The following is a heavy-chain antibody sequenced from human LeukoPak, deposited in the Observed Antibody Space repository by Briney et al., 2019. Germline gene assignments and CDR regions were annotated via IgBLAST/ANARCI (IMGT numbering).Heavy chain of an antibody. CDR2: VNHSGGT. J-gene: IGHJ4*02. D-gene: IGHD6-19*01. Sequence: PSETLSLTCAVYGGSFGNYYWGWIRQPPGKGLEWIGEVNHSGGTTYNPSLTTRVTILLDTSKNQFSLKLNSLTAADTAVYYCARSGTYLYSSIHDSWGQGTLITVSS. V-gene: IGHV4-34*01. CDR1: GGSFGNYY. CDR3: ARSGTYLYSSIHDS.